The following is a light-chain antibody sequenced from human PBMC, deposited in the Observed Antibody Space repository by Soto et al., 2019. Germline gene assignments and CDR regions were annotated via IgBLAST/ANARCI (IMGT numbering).Light chain of an antibody. V-gene: IGLV2-23*02. Sequence: QPVLTQPASVSGSPGQSITISCTGTSSDVGSYMLVSWYQQHPGKAPKLMIYEVIRRPSGVSNRFSGSKSGNTASLTISGLQAEDEADYFCCSYAGSSTYVFGTGTKLTVL. CDR1: SSDVGSYML. CDR3: CSYAGSSTYV. J-gene: IGLJ1*01. CDR2: EVI.